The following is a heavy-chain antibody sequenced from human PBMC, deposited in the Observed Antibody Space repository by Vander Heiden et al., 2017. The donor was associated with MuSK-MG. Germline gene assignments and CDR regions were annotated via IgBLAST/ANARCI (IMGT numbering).Heavy chain of an antibody. J-gene: IGHJ4*02. Sequence: QVQLQESGPGLVKPSETLSLTCAVSGYPITNDYYWGWIRQPPGKGLEWIGSIYHSRSPYYNLARKRRVTVSIDTSKNQCALKRTSVTAAATAVYYCTIYKEDGGDRRSWADDWRQGTIVTVFS. V-gene: IGHV4-38-2*01. CDR3: TIYKEDGGDRRSWADD. CDR1: GYPITNDYY. CDR2: IYHSRSP. D-gene: IGHD6-13*01.